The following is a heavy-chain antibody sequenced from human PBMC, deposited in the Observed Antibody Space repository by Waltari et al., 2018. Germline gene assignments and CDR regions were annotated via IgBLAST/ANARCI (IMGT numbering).Heavy chain of an antibody. V-gene: IGHV4-59*01. Sequence: ESGPGLVKPSETLSLTCTVSGGSISSYYWSWIRQPPGKGLEWIGYIYYSGSTNYNPSLKSRVTISVDTSKNQFSLKLSSVTAADTAVYYCARDLNPSIMITFGGVIAIGGYFDYWGQGTLVTVSS. D-gene: IGHD3-16*02. CDR1: GGSISSYY. CDR2: IYYSGST. CDR3: ARDLNPSIMITFGGVIAIGGYFDY. J-gene: IGHJ4*02.